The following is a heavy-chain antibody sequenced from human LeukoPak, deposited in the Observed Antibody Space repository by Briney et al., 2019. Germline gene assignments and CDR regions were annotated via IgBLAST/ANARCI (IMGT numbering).Heavy chain of an antibody. CDR2: VWYDGSNI. CDR1: GFTFSTYG. J-gene: IGHJ3*02. Sequence: GGSLRLSCAASGFTFSTYGMHWVRQAPGKGLEWVAVVWYDGSNIHYVDSVKGRFTISRDNSKNTLYLQMNSLRAEDTAVYYCAKEDGYTPLDIWGQGTMVTVSS. CDR3: AKEDGYTPLDI. D-gene: IGHD5-24*01. V-gene: IGHV3-33*06.